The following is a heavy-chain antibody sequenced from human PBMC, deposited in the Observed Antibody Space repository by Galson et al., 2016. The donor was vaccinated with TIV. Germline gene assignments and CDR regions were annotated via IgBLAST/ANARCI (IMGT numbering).Heavy chain of an antibody. CDR1: GFTFSRHW. V-gene: IGHV3-7*01. D-gene: IGHD1-1*01. CDR2: IKQDGDYN. CDR3: ARGNDPGATYSLDY. J-gene: IGHJ4*02. Sequence: SLRLYFAASGFTFSRHWMSWVRQAPGKGLEWVANIKQDGDYNYYVDSVKGRFTISRDNAKNPLYLQMNSLRAEDHGVYYCARGNDPGATYSLDYWGQGTLVTVSS.